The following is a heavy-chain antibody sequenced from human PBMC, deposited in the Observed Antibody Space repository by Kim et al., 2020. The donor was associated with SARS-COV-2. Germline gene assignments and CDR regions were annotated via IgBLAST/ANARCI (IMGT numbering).Heavy chain of an antibody. CDR2: IYSGGST. CDR1: GFTVSSNY. CDR3: ARVPNPYAYSSSWDSDYYYYYGMDV. V-gene: IGHV3-66*01. Sequence: GGSLRLSCAASGFTVSSNYMSWVRQAPGKGLEWVSVIYSGGSTYYADSVKGRFTISRDNSKNTLYLQMNSLRAEDTAVYYCARVPNPYAYSSSWDSDYYYYYGMDVWGQGTTVTVSS. J-gene: IGHJ6*02. D-gene: IGHD6-13*01.